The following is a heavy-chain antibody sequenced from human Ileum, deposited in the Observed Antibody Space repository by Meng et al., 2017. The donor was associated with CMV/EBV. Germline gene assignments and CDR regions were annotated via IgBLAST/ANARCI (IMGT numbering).Heavy chain of an antibody. V-gene: IGHV4-4*07. CDR2: IYTSGTT. J-gene: IGHJ4*02. CDR3: ARNYGSGNWNFFHY. Sequence: HGQMQGSGLGLVKSSDTLALTGYVSGCCTSNYYLVWIRQPAGKGPEWIAHIYTSGTTNYNPSLTSRVTMSVDTSRNQFSLKLTSVTAADTAVYYCARNYGSGNWNFFHYWGQGTLVTVSS. CDR1: GCCTSNYY. D-gene: IGHD3-10*01.